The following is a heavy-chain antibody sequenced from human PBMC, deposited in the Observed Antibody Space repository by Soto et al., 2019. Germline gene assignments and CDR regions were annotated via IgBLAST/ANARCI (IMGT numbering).Heavy chain of an antibody. V-gene: IGHV3-11*01. CDR3: ARELVSLGDYGEYVPYYYMDV. Sequence: GGSLRLSCAASGFTFSDYYMSWIRQAPGKGLEWVSYISSSGSTIYYADSVKGRFTISRDNAKNSLYLQMNSLRAEDTAVYYCARELVSLGDYGEYVPYYYMDVWGKGTKVTVSS. J-gene: IGHJ6*03. CDR1: GFTFSDYY. CDR2: ISSSGSTI. D-gene: IGHD4-17*01.